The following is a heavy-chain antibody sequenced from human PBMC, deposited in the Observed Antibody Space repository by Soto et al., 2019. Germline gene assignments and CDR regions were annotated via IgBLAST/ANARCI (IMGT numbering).Heavy chain of an antibody. CDR1: GSTFSSYA. CDR3: AKGRDYYDSSGYYEESYFDY. CDR2: ISGSGGST. J-gene: IGHJ4*02. D-gene: IGHD3-22*01. V-gene: IGHV3-23*01. Sequence: GGSLRLSCAASGSTFSSYAMSWVRQAPGKGLEWVSAISGSGGSTYYADSVKGRFTISRDNSKNTLYLQMNSLRAEDTAVYYCAKGRDYYDSSGYYEESYFDYWGQGTLVTVSS.